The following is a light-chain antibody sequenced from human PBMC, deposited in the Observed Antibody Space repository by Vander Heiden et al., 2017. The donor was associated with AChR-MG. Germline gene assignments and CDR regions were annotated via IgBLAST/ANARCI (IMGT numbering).Light chain of an antibody. CDR3: QQYGRPPVT. J-gene: IGKJ3*01. CDR1: QSVSSSY. Sequence: DIVLTQSPATLSLSPGETATLSCRASQSVSSSYLAWYQQKAGQAPRLLNCGASSAAAGTQDRSSGRASGTVFTIISSRVEPEDLAVYYCQQYGRPPVTFGPGTKVDIK. CDR2: GAS. V-gene: IGKV3-20*01.